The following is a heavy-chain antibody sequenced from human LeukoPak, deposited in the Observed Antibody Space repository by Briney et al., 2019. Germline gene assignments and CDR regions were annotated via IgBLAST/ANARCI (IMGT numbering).Heavy chain of an antibody. Sequence: SQTLSLTCAISGDSVSSNSAAWNWIRQSPSRGLEWLRRTYYRSGWYNDYAISVKSRISIYPDTTKNQLSLHLSSVTHEDTAVYYCARAAAVAGSVWFDPWGQGTLVTVSS. J-gene: IGHJ5*02. CDR3: ARAAAVAGSVWFDP. CDR1: GDSVSSNSAA. CDR2: TYYRSGWYN. D-gene: IGHD6-19*01. V-gene: IGHV6-1*01.